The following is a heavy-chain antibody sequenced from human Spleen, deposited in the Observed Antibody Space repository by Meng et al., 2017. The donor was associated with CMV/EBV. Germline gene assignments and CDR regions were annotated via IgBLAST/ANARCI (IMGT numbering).Heavy chain of an antibody. CDR2: ISWDGGST. Sequence: EGQLVESGGVVVQLGGSLRLSCAASGFTFDDYTMHWVRQAPGKGLEWVSLISWDGGSTYYADSVKGRFTISRDNSKNSLYLQMNSLRAEDTAVYYCAREREGGALDYWGQGTLVTVSS. V-gene: IGHV3-43*01. CDR3: AREREGGALDY. CDR1: GFTFDDYT. J-gene: IGHJ4*02. D-gene: IGHD1-26*01.